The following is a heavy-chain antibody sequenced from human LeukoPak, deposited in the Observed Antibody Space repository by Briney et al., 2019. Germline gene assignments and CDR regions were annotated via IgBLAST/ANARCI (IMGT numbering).Heavy chain of an antibody. CDR3: ARSYSYGLYYFDY. Sequence: GGSLRLSCAASGFTFSSYWMSWVRQAPGKGLEGVANIKQDGSEKYYVDSVKGRFTISRDNAKNSLYLQMNSLRAEDTAVYYCARSYSYGLYYFDYWGQGTLVTVSS. CDR1: GFTFSSYW. D-gene: IGHD5-18*01. J-gene: IGHJ4*02. CDR2: IKQDGSEK. V-gene: IGHV3-7*01.